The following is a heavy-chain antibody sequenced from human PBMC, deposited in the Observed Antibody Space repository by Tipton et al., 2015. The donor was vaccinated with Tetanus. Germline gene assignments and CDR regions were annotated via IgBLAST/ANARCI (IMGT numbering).Heavy chain of an antibody. D-gene: IGHD2-21*01. Sequence: SLRLSCAASGFTFSNYALIWVRQAPGKGLEWVSSITSSGGAAYYADSVKGRFTISRDNSKNTVYLQMNSLRADDTAIYYCAKDLSPGIGFDLWGRGPLVTVPS. V-gene: IGHV3-23*01. J-gene: IGHJ2*01. CDR1: GFTFSNYA. CDR2: ITSSGGAA. CDR3: AKDLSPGIGFDL.